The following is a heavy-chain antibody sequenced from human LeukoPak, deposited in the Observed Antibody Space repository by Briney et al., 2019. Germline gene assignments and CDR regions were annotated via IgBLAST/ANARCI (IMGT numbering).Heavy chain of an antibody. CDR2: INPSGGST. CDR3: AREGGVMSFFDP. CDR1: GYTFTSYY. Sequence: ASVKVSCKASGYTFTSYYMHWVRQAPGQGLEWMGIINPSGGSTSYAQKFQGRVTMTRDMSTSTVYMELSSLRSEDTVVYYCAREGGVMSFFDPWGQGTLVTVSS. V-gene: IGHV1-46*01. J-gene: IGHJ5*02. D-gene: IGHD2-8*02.